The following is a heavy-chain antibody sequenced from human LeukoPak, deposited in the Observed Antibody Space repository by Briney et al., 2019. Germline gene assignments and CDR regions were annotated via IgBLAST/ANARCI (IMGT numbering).Heavy chain of an antibody. J-gene: IGHJ6*02. Sequence: ASVRVSCTASGYTFTSYDINWVRQAPGQGLEWMGWMNPNSGNTGYAQKFQGRVTMTRNTSISTAYMELSSLRSEDTAVYYCARRGFYDFWSGYQTGYYYYGMDVWGQGTTVTVSS. CDR2: MNPNSGNT. D-gene: IGHD3-3*01. CDR1: GYTFTSYD. CDR3: ARRGFYDFWSGYQTGYYYYGMDV. V-gene: IGHV1-8*01.